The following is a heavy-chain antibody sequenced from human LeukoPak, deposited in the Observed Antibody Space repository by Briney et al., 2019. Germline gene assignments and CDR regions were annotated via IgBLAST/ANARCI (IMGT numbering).Heavy chain of an antibody. J-gene: IGHJ4*02. CDR2: INPNSGGT. Sequence: ASVKVSCKASGYTFTGYYMHWVRQAPGQGLEWMGRINPNSGGTNYAQKFQGRVTMTRDTSISTAYMELSRLRSDDTAVYYCARELGRSYHGSGKFDYWGQGTLVTVSS. V-gene: IGHV1-2*06. CDR3: ARELGRSYHGSGKFDY. D-gene: IGHD3-10*01. CDR1: GYTFTGYY.